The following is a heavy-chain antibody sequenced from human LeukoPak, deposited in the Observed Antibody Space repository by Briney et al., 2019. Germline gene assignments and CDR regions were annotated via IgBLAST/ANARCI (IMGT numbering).Heavy chain of an antibody. CDR2: INPNSGGT. J-gene: IGHJ4*02. CDR1: GYTFTDYY. CDR3: AKSRIVGAHCLDY. D-gene: IGHD1-26*01. V-gene: IGHV1-2*02. Sequence: VASVTVSLKASGYTFTDYYMHWVRQAPGQGLEWMGWINPNSGGTNYAQKFQGRVTMTRDTSISTAYMELSRLRSDDTAVYYCAKSRIVGAHCLDYWGQGTLVTVSS.